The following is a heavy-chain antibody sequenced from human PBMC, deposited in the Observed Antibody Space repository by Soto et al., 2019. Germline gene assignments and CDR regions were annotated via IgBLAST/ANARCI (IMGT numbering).Heavy chain of an antibody. CDR3: ARDENYCSGGSCYYYYYYGMDV. CDR2: IWYDGSNK. CDR1: GFTFSSYG. Sequence: QVQLVESGGGVVQPGRSLRLSCAASGFTFSSYGMHWVRQAPGKGLEWVAVIWYDGSNKYYADSVKGRFTISRDNSKNTLYLQMNSLRAEDTALYYCARDENYCSGGSCYYYYYYGMDVWGQGTTVTVSS. J-gene: IGHJ6*02. V-gene: IGHV3-33*01. D-gene: IGHD2-15*01.